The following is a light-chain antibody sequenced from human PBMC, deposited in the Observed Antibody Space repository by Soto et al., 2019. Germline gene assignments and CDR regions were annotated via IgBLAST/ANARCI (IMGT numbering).Light chain of an antibody. CDR2: DAS. CDR3: QHYSNVPLT. Sequence: DIQMTQSPSSLSASVGDRVTITCQASQDIRNHLNWYQQKPGKAPKLLIYDASNLETGVPSRFSGSASGTDFTFTISSLQPEDIAIYYCQHYSNVPLTFGGGTKVEI. CDR1: QDIRNH. V-gene: IGKV1-33*01. J-gene: IGKJ4*01.